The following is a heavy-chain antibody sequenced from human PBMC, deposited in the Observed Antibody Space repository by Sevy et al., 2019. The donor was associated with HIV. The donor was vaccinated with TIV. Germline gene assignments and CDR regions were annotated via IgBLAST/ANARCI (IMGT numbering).Heavy chain of an antibody. V-gene: IGHV4-61*02. CDR3: ARESGDCSSTSCYEGVFDY. J-gene: IGHJ4*02. CDR2: IYTSGST. D-gene: IGHD2-2*01. Sequence: SETLSLTCTVSGGSISSGNYYWSWIRQPAGKGLECIGRIYTSGSTNYNPSLKSRVTISVDTSKNQFSLRLSSETAADTAVYYCARESGDCSSTSCYEGVFDYWGPGTLGTVST. CDR1: GGSISSGNYY.